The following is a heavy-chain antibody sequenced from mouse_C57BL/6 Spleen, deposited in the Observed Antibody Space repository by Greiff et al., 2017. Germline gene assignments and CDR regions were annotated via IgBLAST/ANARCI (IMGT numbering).Heavy chain of an antibody. CDR3: ARGYYGSSPAY. CDR2: ISYSGST. J-gene: IGHJ3*01. D-gene: IGHD1-1*01. V-gene: IGHV3-1*01. Sequence: VQLQQSGPGMVKPSQSLSLTCTVTGYSITSGYDWHWIRHFPGNKLEWMGYISYSGSTNYNPSLKSRISITHDTSKNHFFLKLNSVTTEDTATYYCARGYYGSSPAYWGQGTLVTVSA. CDR1: GYSITSGYD.